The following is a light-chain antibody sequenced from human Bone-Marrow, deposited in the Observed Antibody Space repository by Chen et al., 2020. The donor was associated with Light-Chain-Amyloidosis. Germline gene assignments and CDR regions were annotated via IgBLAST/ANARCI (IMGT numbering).Light chain of an antibody. V-gene: IGLV3-21*02. J-gene: IGLJ3*02. Sequence: SYVLTQPSSVSVAPGQTATIACGGNNIGSTSVHWYQQTPGQAPLLVVCDDSDRPSGIPERLSGSNSGNTATLTISRVEAGDEADYSCQVWDRSSDRAVFGGGTKLTVL. CDR3: QVWDRSSDRAV. CDR1: NIGSTS. CDR2: DDS.